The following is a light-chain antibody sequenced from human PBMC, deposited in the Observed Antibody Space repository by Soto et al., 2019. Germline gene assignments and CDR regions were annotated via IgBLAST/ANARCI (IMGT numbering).Light chain of an antibody. CDR3: HQSGAART. V-gene: IGKV3-20*01. CDR2: GAS. J-gene: IGKJ5*01. CDR1: QSFSSTY. Sequence: EIVLTQSPGTLSLSPGERATLSCRASQSFSSTYLAWYQQKPGQAPRLLIYGASSRATGIPDRFSGSGSGTDFTLTISRLEPEDFVVYYGHQSGAARTFGQGTRLEI.